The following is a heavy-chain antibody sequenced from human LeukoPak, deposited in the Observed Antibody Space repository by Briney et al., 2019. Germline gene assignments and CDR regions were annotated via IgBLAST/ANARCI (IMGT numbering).Heavy chain of an antibody. CDR2: ISWNSGSI. Sequence: GGSLRLSCAASGFTFDDYAMHWVRQAPGKGLEWVSGISWNSGSIGYADSVKGRFTISRDNAKNSLYLRMNSLRAEDTAWYYCAKDMGIAAATDYFDYWGQGTLVTVSS. J-gene: IGHJ4*02. CDR1: GFTFDDYA. D-gene: IGHD6-13*01. V-gene: IGHV3-9*01. CDR3: AKDMGIAAATDYFDY.